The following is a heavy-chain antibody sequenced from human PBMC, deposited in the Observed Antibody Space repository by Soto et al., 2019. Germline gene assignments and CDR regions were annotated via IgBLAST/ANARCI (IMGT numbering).Heavy chain of an antibody. J-gene: IGHJ4*02. CDR2: IIPIFGTA. V-gene: IGHV1-69*12. Sequence: QVQLVQSGAEVKKPGSSVKVSCKASGGTFSSYAISWVRQAPGQGLEWMGGIIPIFGTANYAQKFQGRVTITADEATSTAYMELSSRRSEDTAVYDCASSGCPGIAAYWGQGTLVTVSS. CDR1: GGTFSSYA. CDR3: ASSGCPGIAAY. D-gene: IGHD6-13*01.